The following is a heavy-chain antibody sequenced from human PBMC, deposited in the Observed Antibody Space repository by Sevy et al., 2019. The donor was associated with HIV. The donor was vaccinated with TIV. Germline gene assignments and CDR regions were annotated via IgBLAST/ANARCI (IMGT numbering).Heavy chain of an antibody. D-gene: IGHD3-3*01. J-gene: IGHJ4*02. CDR3: AAYYDFWSGSNLVDY. CDR1: GFTFSSYS. Sequence: GGSLRLSCAASGFTFSSYSMNWVRQAPGKGLEWVSSISSSSSYIYYADSVKGRFTISRDNAKNSLYLQMNSLRAEDTAVYYCAAYYDFWSGSNLVDYWGQGTLVTVSS. V-gene: IGHV3-21*01. CDR2: ISSSSSYI.